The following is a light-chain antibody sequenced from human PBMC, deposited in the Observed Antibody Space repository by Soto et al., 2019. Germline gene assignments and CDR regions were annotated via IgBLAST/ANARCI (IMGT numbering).Light chain of an antibody. V-gene: IGKV3-11*01. CDR1: ESVSTS. Sequence: EIEMTQSPATLSLAPGERVTLSCRASESVSTSLAWYQQKAGQAPRLLIYGASTRATGIPARFSGSGSGTDFTLTISSLEPADFAVYYCQQRSNWLPITFGQGTRLE. CDR2: GAS. J-gene: IGKJ5*01. CDR3: QQRSNWLPIT.